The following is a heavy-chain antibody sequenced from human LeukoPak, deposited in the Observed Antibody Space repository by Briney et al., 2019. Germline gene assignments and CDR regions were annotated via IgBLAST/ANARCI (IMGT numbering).Heavy chain of an antibody. CDR2: ISGSSDPI. CDR3: AKTSPGEWLIDS. D-gene: IGHD6-19*01. Sequence: PGGSLRLSCAGSGFTFSASNMNWVRQAPGKGLEWLLYISGSSDPIYYADSVKGRFTISRDNVRSSLYLQMSGLRNEDAAVYYCAKTSPGEWLIDSWGQGTLVTVSS. V-gene: IGHV3-48*02. CDR1: GFTFSASN. J-gene: IGHJ4*02.